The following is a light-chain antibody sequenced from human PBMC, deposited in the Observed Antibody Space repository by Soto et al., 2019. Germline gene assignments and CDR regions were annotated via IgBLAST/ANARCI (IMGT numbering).Light chain of an antibody. V-gene: IGLV1-44*01. CDR1: SSNIGTNP. J-gene: IGLJ3*02. CDR2: SNN. CDR3: ATWYDSLYGPV. Sequence: QSVLTQPPSASGTPGQRVTISCSGSSSNIGTNPVQWFQHLPGSAPELLIYSNNQRPSGVPDRFSGSKSGTSASLAISGLQSEDEADYHCATWYDSLYGPVFGGGTKLTVL.